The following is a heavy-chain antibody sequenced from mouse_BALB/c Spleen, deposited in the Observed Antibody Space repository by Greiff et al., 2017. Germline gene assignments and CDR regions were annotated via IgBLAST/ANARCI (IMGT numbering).Heavy chain of an antibody. V-gene: IGHV2-2*02. CDR2: IWSGGST. CDR3: ARNEGGYFDY. Sequence: VQLQESGPGLVPPSQSLSITCPVSGFSLTSYGVHWVRQSPGKGLEWLGVIWSGGSTDYNAAFISRLSISKDNSKSQVFFKMNSLQANDTAIYYCARNEGGYFDYWGQGTTLTVSS. J-gene: IGHJ2*01. CDR1: GFSLTSYG.